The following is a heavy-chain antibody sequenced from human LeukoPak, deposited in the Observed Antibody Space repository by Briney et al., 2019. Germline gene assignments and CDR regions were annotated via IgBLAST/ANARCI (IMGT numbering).Heavy chain of an antibody. J-gene: IGHJ4*02. CDR1: GFTFADSA. CDR2: ISWHSVSI. V-gene: IGHV3-9*01. D-gene: IGHD2-2*01. CDR3: VKETSGRDFDY. Sequence: GRSLRLSCAASGFTFADSAMHWVRQAPGKGLEWVSGISWHSVSIDYADSVKGRFTISRDNAKNSLYLQMNSLRPEDTAFYYCVKETSGRDFDYWGQGTLVTVSS.